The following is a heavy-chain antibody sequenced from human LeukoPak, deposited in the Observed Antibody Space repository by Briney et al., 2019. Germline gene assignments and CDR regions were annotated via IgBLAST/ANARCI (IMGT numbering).Heavy chain of an antibody. CDR2: IYPGDSDT. Sequence: GESLKISCKGSGCSFTSYWIGWVRQMPGKGLEWMGIIYPGDSDTRYSPSFQGQVTISADKSISTAYLQWSSLKASDTAMYYCARHRRPHYYDSSGYYPDYWGQGTLVTVSS. CDR3: ARHRRPHYYDSSGYYPDY. D-gene: IGHD3-22*01. V-gene: IGHV5-51*01. J-gene: IGHJ4*02. CDR1: GCSFTSYW.